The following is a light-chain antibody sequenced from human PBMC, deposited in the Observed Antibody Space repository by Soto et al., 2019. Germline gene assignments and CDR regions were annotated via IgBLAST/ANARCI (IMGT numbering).Light chain of an antibody. Sequence: EIVMTQSPATLSVSPGERAALSCRASQSVSSNLAWYQQKPGQAPRLLIYGASTRATGIPARFSGSGSGTEFTLTISSLQSEDFATYYCQQYYSYPITFGQGTRRRL. CDR1: QSVSSN. CDR3: QQYYSYPIT. CDR2: GAS. J-gene: IGKJ5*01. V-gene: IGKV3-15*01.